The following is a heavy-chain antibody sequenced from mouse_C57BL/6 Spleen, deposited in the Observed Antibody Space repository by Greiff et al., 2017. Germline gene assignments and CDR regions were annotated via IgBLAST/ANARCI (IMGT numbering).Heavy chain of an antibody. D-gene: IGHD2-1*01. J-gene: IGHJ2*01. CDR2: IYPGNSDT. CDR1: GYTFTSYW. CDR3: TSRALCNYDFDY. V-gene: IGHV1-5*01. Sequence: EVQLQQSGTVLARPGASVKMSCKTSGYTFTSYWMHWVKQRPGQGLEWIGAIYPGNSDTSYNQKFKGKAKLTAVTSASSAYMELSSLTNDDSSFYYCTSRALCNYDFDYWGQGTTLTVSS.